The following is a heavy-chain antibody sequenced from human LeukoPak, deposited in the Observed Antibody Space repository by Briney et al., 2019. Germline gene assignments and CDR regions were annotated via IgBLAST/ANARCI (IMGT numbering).Heavy chain of an antibody. D-gene: IGHD3-22*01. J-gene: IGHJ4*02. CDR3: TAVESEYFETSGYFDF. Sequence: GASVKVSCKISGYTLTEFSMHWVRQAPGKGLEWMGGFDPEDGETIHAQKFQGRVTMTEDTSTDTAYMELSSLRSEDTAVYYCTAVESEYFETSGYFDFWGQGSLVTVSS. CDR2: FDPEDGET. CDR1: GYTLTEFS. V-gene: IGHV1-24*01.